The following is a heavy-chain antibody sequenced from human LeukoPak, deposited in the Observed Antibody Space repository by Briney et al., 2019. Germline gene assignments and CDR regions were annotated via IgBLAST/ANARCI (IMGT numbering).Heavy chain of an antibody. Sequence: GGSLRLSCAASAFTFSSYSMNWARQAPGRGLEWVSSISSSSSYIYYADSVKGRFTISRDNAKNSLYLQMNSLRAEDTAVYYCARERQWLGSDYWGQGTLVTVSS. V-gene: IGHV3-21*01. CDR1: AFTFSSYS. CDR2: ISSSSSYI. D-gene: IGHD6-19*01. CDR3: ARERQWLGSDY. J-gene: IGHJ4*02.